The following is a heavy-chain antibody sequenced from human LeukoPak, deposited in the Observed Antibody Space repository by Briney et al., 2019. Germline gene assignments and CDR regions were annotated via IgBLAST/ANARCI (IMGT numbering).Heavy chain of an antibody. CDR1: GFTFSSYA. Sequence: GGSLRLSCAASGFTFSSYAMHWVRQAPGKGLEWVAVISYDGSNKYYADSVKGRFTISRDNSKNTLYLQMNSLRAEDTAVYYCARDMREGILVVPAVIPLYYGMDVGGKGTTVTVSS. CDR2: ISYDGSNK. V-gene: IGHV3-30*04. CDR3: ARDMREGILVVPAVIPLYYGMDV. J-gene: IGHJ6*04. D-gene: IGHD2-2*01.